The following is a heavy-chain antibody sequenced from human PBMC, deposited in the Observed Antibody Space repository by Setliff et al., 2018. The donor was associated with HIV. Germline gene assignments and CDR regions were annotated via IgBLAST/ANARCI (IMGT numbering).Heavy chain of an antibody. V-gene: IGHV3-23*01. CDR2: ISASGGST. CDR3: AKYSSSSVFFDF. D-gene: IGHD6-6*01. Sequence: GGSLRLSCAASGFTFSSYAMHWVRQAPGKGLEWVSAISASGGSTYYADFVKGRFTISRDNSKNTLYLQMNSLRAEDTAVYYCAKYSSSSVFFDFWGQGTLVTVSS. CDR1: GFTFSSYA. J-gene: IGHJ4*02.